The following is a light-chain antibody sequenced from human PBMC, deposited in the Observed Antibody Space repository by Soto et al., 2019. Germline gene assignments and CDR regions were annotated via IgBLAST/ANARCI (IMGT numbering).Light chain of an antibody. V-gene: IGLV9-49*01. CDR1: SGYSNYK. Sequence: QSVLTQPPSASASLGASVTVTCTLSSGYSNYKVDWYQQRPGKGPRFVMRVGTGGIVGSKGDGIPDRFSVLGSGLNRYLTIKNIQEEYESDYHCGADHGSGSNVDYVFGTGTKVTVL. CDR3: GADHGSGSNVDYV. CDR2: VGTGGIVG. J-gene: IGLJ1*01.